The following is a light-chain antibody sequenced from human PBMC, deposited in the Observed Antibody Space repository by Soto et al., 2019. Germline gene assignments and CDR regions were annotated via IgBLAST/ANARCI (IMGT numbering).Light chain of an antibody. V-gene: IGKV3-20*01. J-gene: IGKJ1*01. CDR3: HHFGSLPET. Sequence: EVVLTQSPGTLSLSPGERVTLSCRASQSVASSYLAWYQQKPGRAPRLLFYSASSRATGIPDRFSGSGSGTYFSLNISSLEPEDFEVYYCHHFGSLPETFGHGTNVE. CDR1: QSVASSY. CDR2: SAS.